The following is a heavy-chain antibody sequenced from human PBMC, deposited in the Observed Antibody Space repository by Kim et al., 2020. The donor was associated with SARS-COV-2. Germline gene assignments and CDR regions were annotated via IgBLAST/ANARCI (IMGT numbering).Heavy chain of an antibody. CDR2: IYYSGST. J-gene: IGHJ4*02. D-gene: IGHD3-3*01. CDR1: GGSISSSSYY. V-gene: IGHV4-39*07. CDR3: ARDITPYDGAY. Sequence: SETLSLTCTVSGGSISSSSYYWGWIRQPPGKGLEWIGSIYYSGSTYYNPSLKSRVTISVDTSKNQFSLKLSSVTAADTAVYYCARDITPYDGAYWGQGTLVTVSS.